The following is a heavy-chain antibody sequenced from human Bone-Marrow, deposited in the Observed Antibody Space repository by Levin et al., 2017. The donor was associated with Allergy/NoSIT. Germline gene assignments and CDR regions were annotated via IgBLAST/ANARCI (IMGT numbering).Heavy chain of an antibody. CDR2: IDKSGSI. CDR3: ARGLDCSSDTCYWVFDI. J-gene: IGHJ3*02. V-gene: IGHV4-4*07. CDR1: GASIKSDH. D-gene: IGHD2/OR15-2a*01. Sequence: SETLSLTCSVSGASIKSDHWSWIRQPAGKGLEYIARIDKSGSINYNPSLKSRVTMSVDTSKNQFSLKLSSVTAADTGLYYCARGLDCSSDTCYWVFDIWGQGTLVTVSS.